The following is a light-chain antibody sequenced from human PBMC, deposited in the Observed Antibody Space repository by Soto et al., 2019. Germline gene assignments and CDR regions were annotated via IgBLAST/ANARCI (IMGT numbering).Light chain of an antibody. CDR2: AVS. Sequence: EIMMTQSPGTLSASPGERATLSCRASQSVSSNLAWYQQKPGQAPRLLIYAVSTRAPGIPARFSGSGSRTESTLTFSSLQSEDFPLSYCHQYNKWPLTFGQGTKVPIK. CDR3: HQYNKWPLT. CDR1: QSVSSN. J-gene: IGKJ1*01. V-gene: IGKV3-15*01.